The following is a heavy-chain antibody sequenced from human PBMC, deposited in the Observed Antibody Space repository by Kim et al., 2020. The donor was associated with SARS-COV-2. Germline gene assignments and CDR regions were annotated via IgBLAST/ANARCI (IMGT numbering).Heavy chain of an antibody. CDR1: GFTFSSYA. V-gene: IGHV3-23*01. Sequence: GGSLRLSCAASGFTFSSYAMSWVRQAPGKGLEWVSAISGSGGSTYYADSVKGRFTISRDNSKNTLYPQMNSLRAEDTAVYYCAKAYWGYTMIVAIDYWGQGTLVTVSS. CDR2: ISGSGGST. D-gene: IGHD3-22*01. J-gene: IGHJ4*02. CDR3: AKAYWGYTMIVAIDY.